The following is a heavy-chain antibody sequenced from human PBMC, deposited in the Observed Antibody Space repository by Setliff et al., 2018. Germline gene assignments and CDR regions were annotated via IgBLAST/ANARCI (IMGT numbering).Heavy chain of an antibody. D-gene: IGHD3-9*01. CDR2: ISGSGVST. V-gene: IGHV3-23*01. Sequence: GGSLRLSCAASGFTFRSYAMSWVRQAPGKGLEWVSAISGSGVSTYYADSVKGRFTISRDNSKNTLYLQMNSLRAEDTAVYYCARDYVLRYFDRPHTLWSYYYYGMDVWGQGTTVTVSS. CDR1: GFTFRSYA. J-gene: IGHJ6*02. CDR3: ARDYVLRYFDRPHTLWSYYYYGMDV.